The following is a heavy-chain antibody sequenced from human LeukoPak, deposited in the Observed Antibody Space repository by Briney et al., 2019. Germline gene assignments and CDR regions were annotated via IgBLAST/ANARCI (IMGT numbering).Heavy chain of an antibody. CDR2: IYYSGST. CDR1: GGSISSYY. V-gene: IGHV4-59*08. CDR3: ARHEYSSGWYYFDY. D-gene: IGHD6-19*01. Sequence: SETLSLTCTVSGGSISSYYWSWIRQPPGKGLEWIGYIYYSGSTNYNPSLKSRVTISVDTSKNQFSLKLSSVTAAGTAVYYCARHEYSSGWYYFDYWGQGTLVTVSS. J-gene: IGHJ4*02.